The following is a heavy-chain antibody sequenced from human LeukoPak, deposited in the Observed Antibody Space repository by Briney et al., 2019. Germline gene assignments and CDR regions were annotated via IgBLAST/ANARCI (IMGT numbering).Heavy chain of an antibody. V-gene: IGHV3-23*01. CDR1: GFTFSSYA. J-gene: IGHJ4*02. CDR2: IGGSGGNT. D-gene: IGHD2-2*01. CDR3: AKDLYCSSTSCYEAVY. Sequence: PGGSLRLSCAASGFTFSSYAMSWVRQAPGKGPEWVSSIGGSGGNTYYADSVKGRFTISRDNSKNTLYLQMNSLRAEDTAVYYCAKDLYCSSTSCYEAVYWGQGTPVTVPS.